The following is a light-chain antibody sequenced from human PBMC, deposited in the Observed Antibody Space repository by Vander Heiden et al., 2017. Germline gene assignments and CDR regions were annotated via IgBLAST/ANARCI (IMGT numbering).Light chain of an antibody. Sequence: ELVFTHSPATLSLSPGERATLSCRASQSVSSYLNWYQQKPGQAPRLLIYDASNRDTGIPARFSGSGSGTDFTLTISSLEPEDFAVYYCQQRSNWLWTFGQGTKVEIK. CDR3: QQRSNWLWT. J-gene: IGKJ1*01. CDR1: QSVSSY. V-gene: IGKV3-11*01. CDR2: DAS.